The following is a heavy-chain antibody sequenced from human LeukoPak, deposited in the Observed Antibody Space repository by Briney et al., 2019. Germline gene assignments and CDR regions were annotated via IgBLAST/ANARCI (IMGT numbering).Heavy chain of an antibody. CDR1: GYTFTGYY. Sequence: GASVKVSCKASGYTFTGYYMHWVRQAPGQGLEWMGWINPNSGGTNYAQKFQGRVTMTRDTSISTAYMELSRLRSDDTAVYYCAXDRGEQWLYLVPRGYYFDXXGQGTLVTV. CDR3: AXDRGEQWLYLVPRGYYFDX. V-gene: IGHV1-2*02. CDR2: INPNSGGT. D-gene: IGHD6-19*01. J-gene: IGHJ4*02.